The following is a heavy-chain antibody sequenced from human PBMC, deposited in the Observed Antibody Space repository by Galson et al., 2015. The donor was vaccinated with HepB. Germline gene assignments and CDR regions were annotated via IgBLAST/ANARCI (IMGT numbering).Heavy chain of an antibody. Sequence: SLRLSCAASGFTFSSYAMHWVRQAPGKGLEWVAVISYDGSNKYYADSVKGRFTISRDNSKNTLYLQMNSLRAEDTAVYYCARDIGRGRYYPMDYWGQGTLVTVSS. CDR3: ARDIGRGRYYPMDY. V-gene: IGHV3-30-3*01. CDR2: ISYDGSNK. D-gene: IGHD1-26*01. CDR1: GFTFSSYA. J-gene: IGHJ4*02.